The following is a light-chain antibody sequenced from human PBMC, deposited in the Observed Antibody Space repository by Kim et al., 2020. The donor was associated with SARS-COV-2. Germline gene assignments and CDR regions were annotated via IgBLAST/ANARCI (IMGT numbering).Light chain of an antibody. CDR3: QQTHSFPLS. Sequence: SASVGDRVTFTCRASQDISSLLGWYQQKPGKAPKVLIYEASNLQSGVPSRFSGSGSGTDFTLTINSLQPEDFATYYCQQTHSFPLSFGGGTKLEI. CDR2: EAS. J-gene: IGKJ2*01. V-gene: IGKV1D-12*01. CDR1: QDISSL.